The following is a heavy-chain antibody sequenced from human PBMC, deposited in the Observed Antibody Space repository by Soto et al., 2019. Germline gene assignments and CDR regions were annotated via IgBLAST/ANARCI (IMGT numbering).Heavy chain of an antibody. D-gene: IGHD3-10*01. Sequence: QLQLVQSGAEVKKPGSSVRVSCKASGDTFTKYAISWLRQAPGQGLEWMGGIVPVFGTLNHAQRFKGRVTITADKSTSTSCVELTSLTAEDTALYYWAGVASGSTWYYFDYWGQGTLVTVSS. CDR3: AGVASGSTWYYFDY. J-gene: IGHJ4*02. CDR1: GDTFTKYA. V-gene: IGHV1-69*06. CDR2: IVPVFGTL.